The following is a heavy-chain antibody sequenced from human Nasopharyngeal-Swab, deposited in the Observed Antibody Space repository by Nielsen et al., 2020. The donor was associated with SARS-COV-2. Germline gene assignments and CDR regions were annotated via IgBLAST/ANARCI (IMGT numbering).Heavy chain of an antibody. V-gene: IGHV4-34*01. D-gene: IGHD6-19*01. CDR3: ARHIRGWDAFDI. Sequence: GSLRLSCAVSGGSLNNYWWSWIRQTPGKGLEWIGEIYHRGTTNYNPSLKSRVTISVDTSKNQFSLELISVTAADTAVYYCARHIRGWDAFDIWGQGTTVTVSS. J-gene: IGHJ3*02. CDR2: IYHRGTT. CDR1: GGSLNNYW.